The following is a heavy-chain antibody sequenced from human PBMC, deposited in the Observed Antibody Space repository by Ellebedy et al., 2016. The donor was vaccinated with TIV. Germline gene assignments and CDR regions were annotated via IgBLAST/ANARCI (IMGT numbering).Heavy chain of an antibody. J-gene: IGHJ4*02. CDR2: ISSTGSTI. CDR3: AREVGGSGLFDY. CDR1: GFTFSSYS. Sequence: PGGSLRLSCEASGFTFSSYSMNWVRLAPGKGLEWVSYISSTGSTIYYADSVQGRFTISRDNAKNSLYLQMNSLRAEDTAVYYCAREVGGSGLFDYWGQGTLVTVSS. V-gene: IGHV3-48*04. D-gene: IGHD1-26*01.